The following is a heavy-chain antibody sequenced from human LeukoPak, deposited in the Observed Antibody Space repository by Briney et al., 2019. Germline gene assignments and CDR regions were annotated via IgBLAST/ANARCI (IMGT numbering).Heavy chain of an antibody. CDR3: ARSLYDILTGQSPHDAFDI. V-gene: IGHV1-2*02. Sequence: ASVKVSCKASGYTFTGYYMHWVRQAPGQGLEWMGWINPNSGGTNYAQKFQGRVTMTRDTSTSTAYMELSRLRSDDTAVYYCARSLYDILTGQSPHDAFDIWGQGTMVTVSS. J-gene: IGHJ3*02. CDR1: GYTFTGYY. D-gene: IGHD3-9*01. CDR2: INPNSGGT.